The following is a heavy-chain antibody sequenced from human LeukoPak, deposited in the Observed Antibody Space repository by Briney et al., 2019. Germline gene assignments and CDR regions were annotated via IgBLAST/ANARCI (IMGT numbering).Heavy chain of an antibody. CDR1: GFTFRDYW. CDR3: ARDRGPRTGFMVREAYDY. Sequence: PGGSLRLSCAASGFTFRDYWIHWVRQAPGKGLVWVSRINTDGSITNYADSVKGRFTISGDNAKNTLYLQMSSLRAEDTAVYYCARDRGPRTGFMVREAYDYWGQGTLVTVSS. D-gene: IGHD3-10*01. CDR2: INTDGSIT. J-gene: IGHJ4*02. V-gene: IGHV3-74*01.